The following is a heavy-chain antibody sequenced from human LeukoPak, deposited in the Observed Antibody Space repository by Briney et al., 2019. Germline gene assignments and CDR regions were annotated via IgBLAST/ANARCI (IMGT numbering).Heavy chain of an antibody. CDR2: ITRGGGTT. Sequence: GGSLRLSCAASGSIFSSYAMSWVRQAPGKGLEWVSTITRGGGTTYYADSVKGRFTISRDNSKNTLYLQMNSLRAEDTAVFYCTRDNPDCRGTSCLLHDYWGQGTLVTVSS. CDR3: TRDNPDCRGTSCLLHDY. CDR1: GSIFSSYA. D-gene: IGHD2-2*01. J-gene: IGHJ4*02. V-gene: IGHV3-23*01.